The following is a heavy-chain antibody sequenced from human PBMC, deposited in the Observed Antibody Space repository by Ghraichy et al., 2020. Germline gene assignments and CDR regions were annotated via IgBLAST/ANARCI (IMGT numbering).Heavy chain of an antibody. D-gene: IGHD2-2*01. V-gene: IGHV4-34*01. CDR1: GGSFSGYY. Sequence: SQTLSLTCAVYGGSFSGYYWSWIRQPPGKWLEWIGEINHSGSTNYNPSLTSRVTISVDTSKNQFSLKLSSVTAADTAVYYCARSHLVVPAALNWFDPWGQGTLVTVSS. J-gene: IGHJ5*02. CDR3: ARSHLVVPAALNWFDP. CDR2: INHSGST.